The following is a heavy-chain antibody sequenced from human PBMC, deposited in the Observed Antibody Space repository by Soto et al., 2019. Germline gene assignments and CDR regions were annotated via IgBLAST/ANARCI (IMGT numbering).Heavy chain of an antibody. CDR1: GGSFSGYS. Sequence: QVQLQQWGAGLLKPSETLSLTCAVYGGSFSGYSWSWIRQPPGKGLGWIGEINHSGSTNYSPSLKSRVTISVDTSKNQFSLKLSSVTAADTAVYYCARGSLRFLEWLSPRGNYYYMDVWGKGTTVTVSS. CDR2: INHSGST. V-gene: IGHV4-34*01. CDR3: ARGSLRFLEWLSPRGNYYYMDV. D-gene: IGHD3-3*01. J-gene: IGHJ6*03.